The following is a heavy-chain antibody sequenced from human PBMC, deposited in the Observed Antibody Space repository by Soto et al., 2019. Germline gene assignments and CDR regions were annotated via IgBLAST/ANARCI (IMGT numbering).Heavy chain of an antibody. D-gene: IGHD6-13*01. CDR2: IYYSGSS. CDR3: ARRVSSRGNWFDP. CDR1: GGSISTYY. Sequence: PSETLSLTCTVSGGSISTYYWNWIRQPPGKGLEWIGYIYYSGSSNYNPPLKSRVTISVDTSKNQFSLKLSSVTAADTAVYYCARRVSSRGNWFDPWGQGTLVTVSS. V-gene: IGHV4-59*08. J-gene: IGHJ5*02.